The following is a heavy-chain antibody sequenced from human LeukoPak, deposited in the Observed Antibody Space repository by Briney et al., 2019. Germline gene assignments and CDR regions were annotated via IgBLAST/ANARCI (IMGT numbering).Heavy chain of an antibody. D-gene: IGHD3-10*01. CDR3: ASRYGSGSPFDY. J-gene: IGHJ4*02. Sequence: SETLSLTCTVSGGSISSDDYYWSWIRQPPGKGLEWIGYIYYSGSTYYNPSLKSRVTISVDTSKNQFSLKLSSVTAADTAVYYCASRYGSGSPFDYWGQGTLVTVSS. V-gene: IGHV4-30-4*01. CDR2: IYYSGST. CDR1: GGSISSDDYY.